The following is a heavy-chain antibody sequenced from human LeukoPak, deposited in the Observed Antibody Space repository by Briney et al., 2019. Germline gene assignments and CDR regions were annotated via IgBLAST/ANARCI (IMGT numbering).Heavy chain of an antibody. CDR3: AKIIGSSSAGRSAFDI. CDR1: GFTFSSYG. Sequence: GGSLRLSCAASGFTFSSYGMHWVRQAPGKGLEWVAFIRYDGSNKYYADSVKGRFTISRDNSKNTLYLQMNSLRAEDTAVYYCAKIIGSSSAGRSAFDIWGQGTMVTVSS. J-gene: IGHJ3*02. D-gene: IGHD6-19*01. V-gene: IGHV3-30*02. CDR2: IRYDGSNK.